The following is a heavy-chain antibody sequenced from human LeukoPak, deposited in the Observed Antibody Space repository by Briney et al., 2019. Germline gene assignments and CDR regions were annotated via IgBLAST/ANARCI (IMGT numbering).Heavy chain of an antibody. Sequence: SETLSLTCAVSGYSISSGYYWGWIRQPPGKGLEWIGSIYHSGSTYYNPSLKSRVTISVDTSKNQFSLKLSSVTAADTAVYYCAGAKLRFLEWSRAFDIWGQGTMVTVSS. V-gene: IGHV4-38-2*01. CDR1: GYSISSGYY. J-gene: IGHJ3*02. CDR2: IYHSGST. D-gene: IGHD3-3*01. CDR3: AGAKLRFLEWSRAFDI.